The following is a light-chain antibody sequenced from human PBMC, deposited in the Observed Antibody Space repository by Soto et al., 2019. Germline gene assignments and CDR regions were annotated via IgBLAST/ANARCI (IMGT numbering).Light chain of an antibody. CDR2: AVT. J-gene: IGLJ1*01. CDR3: CSYTGASTDV. CDR1: SGDVGGYNY. Sequence: QSALTQPASVSGSPGQSVTISCAGTSGDVGGYNYVSWYQQHPGKAPKLMIDAVTNRPSGVSNRFSGSKSGNMASLTISSLQAEDEADYYCCSYTGASTDVFGTGTKLTVL. V-gene: IGLV2-14*01.